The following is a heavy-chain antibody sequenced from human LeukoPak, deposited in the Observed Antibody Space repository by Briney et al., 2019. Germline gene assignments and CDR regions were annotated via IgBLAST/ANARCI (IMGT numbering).Heavy chain of an antibody. CDR1: GFTFSNAW. V-gene: IGHV3-15*01. CDR3: TTLIPGYSYGPINPEFDY. Sequence: PGGSLRLSCAASGFTFSNAWMSWVRQAPGKGLEWVGRIKSKTDGGTTDYAAPVKGRFTISRDDSKNTLYLQMNSLKTEDTAVYYCTTLIPGYSYGPINPEFDYWGQGTLVTVSS. J-gene: IGHJ4*02. CDR2: IKSKTDGGTT. D-gene: IGHD5-18*01.